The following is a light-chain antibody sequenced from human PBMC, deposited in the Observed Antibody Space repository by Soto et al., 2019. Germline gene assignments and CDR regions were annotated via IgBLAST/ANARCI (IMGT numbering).Light chain of an antibody. CDR1: QSISSR. Sequence: DIQRTQYPSTLSASVGDRVSITCRASQSISSRLAWYQQKPGKAPKLLIYKTSSLESGVPSRFSGSGSGTEFTLTISSLQPDDFATYYCQQYESPSPFGGGTKVEIK. J-gene: IGKJ4*02. CDR2: KTS. CDR3: QQYESPSP. V-gene: IGKV1-5*03.